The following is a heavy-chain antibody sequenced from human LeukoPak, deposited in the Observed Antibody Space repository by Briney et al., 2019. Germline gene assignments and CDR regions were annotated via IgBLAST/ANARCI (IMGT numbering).Heavy chain of an antibody. CDR2: ISNSGRNT. CDR3: SNWVEGARPSLDY. J-gene: IGHJ4*02. CDR1: GFTFRSYA. D-gene: IGHD6-6*01. V-gene: IGHV3-23*01. Sequence: GGSLRLSCSASGFTFRSYAMAWVRQAPGTGLGWVSAISNSGRNTYYADSVKGRFTISRDNSKNTLYLEMNSPRAEDTAVYYCSNWVEGARPSLDYWGQGALVTVSS.